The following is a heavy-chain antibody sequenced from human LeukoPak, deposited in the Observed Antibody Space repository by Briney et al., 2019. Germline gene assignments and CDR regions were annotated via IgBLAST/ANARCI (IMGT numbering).Heavy chain of an antibody. J-gene: IGHJ4*02. CDR2: IYYSGST. D-gene: IGHD3-10*01. Sequence: SETLSLTCTVSGGSVSSGSYYWSWIRQPPGKGLEWIGYIYYSGSTNYNPSLKSRVTISVDTSKNQFSLKLSSVTAADTAVYYCARDHWSGENYWGQGTLVTVSS. CDR1: GGSVSSGSYY. V-gene: IGHV4-61*01. CDR3: ARDHWSGENY.